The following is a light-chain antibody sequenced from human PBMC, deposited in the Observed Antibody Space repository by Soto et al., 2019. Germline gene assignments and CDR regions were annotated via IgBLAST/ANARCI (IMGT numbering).Light chain of an antibody. CDR1: RGISHY. CDR2: AAS. V-gene: IGKV1-27*01. CDR3: LAYDSAPTCT. Sequence: DIHITQSPSSLSPSLVYRVTITCRASRGISHYLAWFQQKPGKVPKLLIYAASTLQSGVPSRFSGSGSGTDFTLTISSLQPEDVATYHCLAYDSAPTCTFGQGTKVEIX. J-gene: IGKJ1*01.